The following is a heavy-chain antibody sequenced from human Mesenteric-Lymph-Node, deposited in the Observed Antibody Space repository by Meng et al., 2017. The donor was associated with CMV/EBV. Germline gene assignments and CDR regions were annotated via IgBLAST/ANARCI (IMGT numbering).Heavy chain of an antibody. Sequence: SETLSLTCTVSGGYISSGDYYWSWIRQPPGKGLEWIAYIYYSGSTYYNPSLKSRVTISVDTSKNQFSLKPSSVTVADTAVYYCARDLYSNYVEGFDPWGQGTLVTVSS. CDR3: ARDLYSNYVEGFDP. J-gene: IGHJ5*02. CDR1: GGYISSGDYY. D-gene: IGHD4-11*01. V-gene: IGHV4-30-4*08. CDR2: IYYSGST.